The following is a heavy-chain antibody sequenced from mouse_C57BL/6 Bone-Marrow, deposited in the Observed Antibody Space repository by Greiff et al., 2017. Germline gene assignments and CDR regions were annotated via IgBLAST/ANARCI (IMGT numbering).Heavy chain of an antibody. Sequence: VQLKQSGPVLVKPGASVKMSCKASGYTFTGYYMNWVKQSHGKSLEWIGVINPYNGGTSYNQKFKGKATLTVDKSSSTAYMELNSLTSEDSAVYYCAGPLEVGYWGQGTTLTVSS. V-gene: IGHV1-19*01. CDR2: INPYNGGT. CDR3: AGPLEVGY. CDR1: GYTFTGYY. J-gene: IGHJ2*01.